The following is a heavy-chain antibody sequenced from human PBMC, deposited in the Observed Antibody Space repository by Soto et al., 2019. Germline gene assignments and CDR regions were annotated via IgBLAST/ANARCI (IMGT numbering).Heavy chain of an antibody. Sequence: GGSLRLSCAASGFTFSSYWMSWVRQAPGKGLEWVANIKQDGSEKYYVDSVKGRFTISRDNAKNSLYLQMNSLRAEDTAVYYCARDPTYYDILTGYYRGTFDYWGQGTLVTVSS. D-gene: IGHD3-9*01. CDR3: ARDPTYYDILTGYYRGTFDY. V-gene: IGHV3-7*01. CDR2: IKQDGSEK. J-gene: IGHJ4*02. CDR1: GFTFSSYW.